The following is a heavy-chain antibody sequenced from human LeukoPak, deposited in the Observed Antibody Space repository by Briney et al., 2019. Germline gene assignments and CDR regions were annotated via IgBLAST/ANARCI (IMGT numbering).Heavy chain of an antibody. V-gene: IGHV1-8*01. CDR1: GYTFTSYD. D-gene: IGHD3-3*01. CDR2: MSPNSGNT. Sequence: ASVKVSCKASGYTFTSYDINWMRQATGQGLEWMGWMSPNSGNTGYAQKFQGRVTMTRDTSTGTAYLELSSLRSEDSAVYYCAREDRAIFGVFDYWGQGTLVTVSS. CDR3: AREDRAIFGVFDY. J-gene: IGHJ4*02.